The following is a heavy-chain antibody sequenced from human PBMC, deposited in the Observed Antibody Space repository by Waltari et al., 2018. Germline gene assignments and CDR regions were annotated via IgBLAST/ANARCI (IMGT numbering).Heavy chain of an antibody. J-gene: IGHJ4*02. CDR1: GGSFSGYY. V-gene: IGHV4-34*01. Sequence: QVQLQQWGAGLLKPSETLSLTCAVYGGSFSGYYWSWIRQPPGKGLGWIGEINHSGSTNYNPSLKSRVTISVDTSKNQFSLKLSSVTAADTAVYYCARGLWGYSYGHYWGQGTLVTVSS. CDR2: INHSGST. D-gene: IGHD5-18*01. CDR3: ARGLWGYSYGHY.